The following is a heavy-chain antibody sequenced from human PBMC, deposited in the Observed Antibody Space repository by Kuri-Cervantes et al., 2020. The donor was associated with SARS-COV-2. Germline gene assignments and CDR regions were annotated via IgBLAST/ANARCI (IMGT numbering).Heavy chain of an antibody. CDR2: IIPIFGTA. Sequence: SVKVSCKASGGTFSSYAISWVRQAPGQGLEWMGRIIPIFGTANYAQKFQGRVTITADESTSTAYMELSSLRSEDTAVYYCARSGYYSRGVTYYYMDVWDKGTTVTVSS. D-gene: IGHD3-22*01. V-gene: IGHV1-69*13. CDR3: ARSGYYSRGVTYYYMDV. J-gene: IGHJ6*03. CDR1: GGTFSSYA.